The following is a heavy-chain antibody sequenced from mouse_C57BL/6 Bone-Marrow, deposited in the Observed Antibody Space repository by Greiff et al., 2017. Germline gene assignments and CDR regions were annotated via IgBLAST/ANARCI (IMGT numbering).Heavy chain of an antibody. V-gene: IGHV1-81*01. J-gene: IGHJ2*01. CDR2: IYPRSGNT. CDR1: GYTFTSYG. Sequence: QVQLKESGAELARPGASVKLSCKASGYTFTSYGISWVKQRTGQGLEWIGEIYPRSGNTYYNEKFKGKATLTADKSSSTAYMELRSLTSEDSAVDFCAREDWLLRSYFDYWGQGTTLTVSS. CDR3: AREDWLLRSYFDY. D-gene: IGHD1-1*01.